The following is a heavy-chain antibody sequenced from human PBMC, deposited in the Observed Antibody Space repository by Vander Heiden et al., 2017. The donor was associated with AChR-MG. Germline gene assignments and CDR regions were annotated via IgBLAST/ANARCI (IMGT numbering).Heavy chain of an antibody. CDR2: ISGYNGNT. CDR3: ARGEEWFGGLLFADY. V-gene: IGHV1-18*01. J-gene: IGHJ4*02. D-gene: IGHD3-10*01. Sequence: QAQLVQSGAEMIKPGASVKISCKTSGYNFSDYGVTWVRQAPGQGLEWMGWISGYNGNTNFAQRFQGRVAMTTDTSTTTAYMELRTLRSDDTAVYFCARGEEWFGGLLFADYWGQGTLVTVSS. CDR1: GYNFSDYG.